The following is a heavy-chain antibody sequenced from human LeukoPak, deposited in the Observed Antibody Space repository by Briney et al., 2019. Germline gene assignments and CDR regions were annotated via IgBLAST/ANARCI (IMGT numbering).Heavy chain of an antibody. CDR1: GDSINNNNYY. V-gene: IGHV4-39*01. CDR2: IYYNGRT. CDR3: ARITDRTIFGEIMHGFDV. J-gene: IGHJ3*01. Sequence: SETLSLTCTVSGDSINNNNYYWGWIRQPPGEGLEWIGNIYYNGRTYYSPSLKSRGTIPVDTSNNQFSLKLNSVTAADTAVYYCARITDRTIFGEIMHGFDVWGQGTPVTVSS. D-gene: IGHD3-3*01.